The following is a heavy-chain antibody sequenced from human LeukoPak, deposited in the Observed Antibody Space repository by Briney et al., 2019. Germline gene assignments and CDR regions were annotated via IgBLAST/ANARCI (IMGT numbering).Heavy chain of an antibody. Sequence: GASVKVSCKASGYTFTSYAMNWVRQAPGQGLEWMGWINTNTGDPTYAQGFTGRFVFSLDTSVSTAYLQISSLKAEDTAVYYCARGYYYGSGSYYNKGSYYYGMGVWGQGTTVTVSS. CDR1: GYTFTSYA. J-gene: IGHJ6*02. CDR2: INTNTGDP. V-gene: IGHV7-4-1*02. D-gene: IGHD3-10*01. CDR3: ARGYYYGSGSYYNKGSYYYGMGV.